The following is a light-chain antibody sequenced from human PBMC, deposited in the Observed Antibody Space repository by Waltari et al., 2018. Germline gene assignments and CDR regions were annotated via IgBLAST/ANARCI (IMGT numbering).Light chain of an antibody. Sequence: DIQMTQSPSSLSASVGDRVTNTCRASQSISSYLNWYKQKPGKAPKLLIYAASSLQSGVPSRCSGSGSGTDFTLTISSLQPEDCATYYWQQSYWTFGQGTKVEIK. V-gene: IGKV1-39*01. J-gene: IGKJ1*01. CDR3: QQSYWT. CDR1: QSISSY. CDR2: AAS.